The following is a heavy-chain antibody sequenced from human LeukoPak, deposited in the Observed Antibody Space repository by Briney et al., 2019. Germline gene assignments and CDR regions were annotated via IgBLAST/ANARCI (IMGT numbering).Heavy chain of an antibody. CDR1: GYTFTGYY. J-gene: IGHJ6*02. CDR2: INPNIVGT. D-gene: IGHD3-22*01. V-gene: IGHV1-2*02. CDR3: ARCRVVITPRDYYYYGMDV. Sequence: ASVKVSCKASGYTFTGYYMNWVRQAPGQGLEWMGWINPNIVGTNYAQKFQGRVNMTRDTSISTAYMELSRMRSDDTAVYYCARCRVVITPRDYYYYGMDVWGQGTTVTVSS.